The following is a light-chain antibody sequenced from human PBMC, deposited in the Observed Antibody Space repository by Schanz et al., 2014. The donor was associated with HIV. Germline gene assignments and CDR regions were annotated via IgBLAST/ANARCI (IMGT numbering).Light chain of an antibody. J-gene: IGKJ1*01. CDR1: QSVSSNF. V-gene: IGKV3-20*01. CDR3: QQYGSSPAT. Sequence: EIVLTQSPGTLSLSPGERATLSCRASQSVSSNFIAWYQQSPGQAPRLVIYATSTRAAGIPARFSGSGSGTDFTLTISRLEPEDFAVYYCQQYGSSPATFGQGTKVEIK. CDR2: ATS.